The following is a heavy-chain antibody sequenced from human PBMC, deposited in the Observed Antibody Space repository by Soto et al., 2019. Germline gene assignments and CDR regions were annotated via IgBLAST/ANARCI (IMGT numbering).Heavy chain of an antibody. CDR3: ARDKVYYGMDV. V-gene: IGHV4-59*01. J-gene: IGHJ6*02. CDR2: IYHTGTI. Sequence: QVYLQESGPGLVNPSETLSLTCAVSGGSINSYYWNWIRRPPGKELEWIAYIYHTGTISYNPSLKSRVTISMDTSKNLVSLNLTSVTADDTAVYYCARDKVYYGMDVWGQGTTVTVSS. CDR1: GGSINSYY.